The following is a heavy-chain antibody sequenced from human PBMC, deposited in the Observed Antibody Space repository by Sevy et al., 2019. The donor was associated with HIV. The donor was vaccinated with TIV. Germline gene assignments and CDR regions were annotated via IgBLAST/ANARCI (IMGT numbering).Heavy chain of an antibody. CDR3: ARFLNYYDTSGFGY. CDR1: GFTFSSYN. D-gene: IGHD3-22*01. Sequence: EGSLRLSCAASGFTFSSYNMNWVRQAPGKGLEWVSSISSASSYIRYADSVRGRFTISRDNAKNSLYLQMNSLRAEDTAVYYCARFLNYYDTSGFGYWGQGTLVTVSS. J-gene: IGHJ4*02. V-gene: IGHV3-21*01. CDR2: ISSASSYI.